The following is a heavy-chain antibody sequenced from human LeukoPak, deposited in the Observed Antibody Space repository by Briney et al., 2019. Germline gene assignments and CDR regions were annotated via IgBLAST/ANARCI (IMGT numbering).Heavy chain of an antibody. CDR3: ARGGIVVVPATIYMAY. J-gene: IGHJ4*02. CDR2: ISSSGSTI. CDR1: GFTFSSYE. V-gene: IGHV3-48*03. D-gene: IGHD2-2*01. Sequence: GGSLRLSCAASGFTFSSYEMNWFRQAPGKGLEWVSYISSSGSTIYYADSVKGRFTISRDNAKNSLYLQMNSLRAEDTAVYYCARGGIVVVPATIYMAYWGQGTLVTVSS.